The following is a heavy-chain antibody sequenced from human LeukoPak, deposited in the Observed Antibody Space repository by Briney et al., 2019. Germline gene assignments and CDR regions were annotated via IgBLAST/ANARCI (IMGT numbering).Heavy chain of an antibody. CDR3: ARDWLNDYGDYVKFWFDP. CDR1: GYTFTSYG. V-gene: IGHV1-69*13. Sequence: SVKVSCKASGYTFTSYGISWVRQAPGQGLEWMGGIIPIFGTANYAQKFQGRVTITADESTSTAYMELSSLRSEDTAVYYCARDWLNDYGDYVKFWFDPWGQGTLVTVSS. CDR2: IIPIFGTA. J-gene: IGHJ5*02. D-gene: IGHD4-17*01.